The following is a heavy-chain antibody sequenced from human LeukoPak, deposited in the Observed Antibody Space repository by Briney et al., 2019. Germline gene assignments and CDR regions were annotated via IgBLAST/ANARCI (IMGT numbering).Heavy chain of an antibody. CDR2: INPSGDST. J-gene: IGHJ4*02. Sequence: ASVKVSCKAPGYTFTSYGISWVRQAPGQGLEWMGIINPSGDSTNYAQKFQGRVTMTRDTSTSTVYMELSSLRSEDTAVYYCARDADDSSGYSNFDYWGQGTLVTVSS. D-gene: IGHD3-22*01. CDR3: ARDADDSSGYSNFDY. CDR1: GYTFTSYG. V-gene: IGHV1-46*01.